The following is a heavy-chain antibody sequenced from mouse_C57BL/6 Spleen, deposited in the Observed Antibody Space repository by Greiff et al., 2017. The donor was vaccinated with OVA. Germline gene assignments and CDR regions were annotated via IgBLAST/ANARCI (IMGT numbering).Heavy chain of an antibody. CDR2: IHPNSGST. J-gene: IGHJ2*01. V-gene: IGHV1-64*01. CDR3: ARSDYDGYYVELDY. D-gene: IGHD2-3*01. Sequence: QVQLQQPGAELVKPGASVKLSCKASGYTFTSYWMHWVKQRPGQGLEWIGMIHPNSGSTNYNEKFKSKATLTVDKSSSTAYMQLSSLTSEDSAVYYCARSDYDGYYVELDYWGQGTTLTVSS. CDR1: GYTFTSYW.